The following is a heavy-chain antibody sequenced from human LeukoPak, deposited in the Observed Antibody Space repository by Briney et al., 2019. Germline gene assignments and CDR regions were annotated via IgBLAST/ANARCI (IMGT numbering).Heavy chain of an antibody. V-gene: IGHV3-7*01. CDR2: MKEEGGNI. Sequence: GGSLRLSCAASGFTFRTEWMGWVRQAPGKGLEWVATMKEEGGNIYYVDSVRGRFTISRDNAKNSLFLQMNSLRADDTAVYYCTRDGCSGWCHDYWGQGTLVTVSS. CDR3: TRDGCSGWCHDY. CDR1: GFTFRTEW. D-gene: IGHD6-19*01. J-gene: IGHJ4*02.